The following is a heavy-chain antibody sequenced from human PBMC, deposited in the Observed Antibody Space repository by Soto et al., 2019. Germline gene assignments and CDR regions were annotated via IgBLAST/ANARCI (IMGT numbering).Heavy chain of an antibody. V-gene: IGHV1-69*13. CDR1: GGTFSSYA. CDR2: IIPIFGTA. CDR3: ARGGAGLSSSSWYSIGYYYYYGMDV. J-gene: IGHJ6*02. Sequence: GASVKVSCKASGGTFSSYAISWVRQAPGQGLEWMGGIIPIFGTANYAQKFQGRVTITADESTSTAYMELSSLRSEDTAVYYCARGGAGLSSSSWYSIGYYYYYGMDVWGQGTTVTVSS. D-gene: IGHD6-13*01.